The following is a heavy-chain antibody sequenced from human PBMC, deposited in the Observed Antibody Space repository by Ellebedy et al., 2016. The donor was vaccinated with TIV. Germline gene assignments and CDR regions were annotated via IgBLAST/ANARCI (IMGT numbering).Heavy chain of an antibody. D-gene: IGHD4-17*01. CDR2: ITSKSDGGTA. CDR1: KFTVSYNY. J-gene: IGHJ4*02. Sequence: GESLKISCAASKFTVSYNYMNWVRQAPGKGLEWVGRITSKSDGGTADYAAPAKGRFTISRDDSKNTVYLQMNSLKTEDTAVYYCATGVFVTTWGYWGQGALVTVSS. CDR3: ATGVFVTTWGY. V-gene: IGHV3-15*07.